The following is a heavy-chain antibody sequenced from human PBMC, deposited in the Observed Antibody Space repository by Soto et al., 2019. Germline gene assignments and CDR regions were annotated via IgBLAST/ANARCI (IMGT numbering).Heavy chain of an antibody. V-gene: IGHV4-34*01. CDR1: GGSFSGYY. Sequence: SETLSLTCAVYGGSFSGYYWSWIRQPPGKGLEWIGEINHSGRTKYNPSLKSRVTISVDTSKNQSSLKLSSVTAADTAVYYCARVPRCCSGGSCYLGAFDIWGQGTMVTVSS. J-gene: IGHJ3*02. CDR2: INHSGRT. D-gene: IGHD2-15*01. CDR3: ARVPRCCSGGSCYLGAFDI.